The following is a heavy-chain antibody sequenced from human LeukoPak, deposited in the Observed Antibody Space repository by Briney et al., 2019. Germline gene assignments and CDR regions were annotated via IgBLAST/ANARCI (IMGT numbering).Heavy chain of an antibody. J-gene: IGHJ4*02. D-gene: IGHD4-17*01. Sequence: GGSLRLSCAVSGFTVTNNYWNWVRQPPGKGPEWISLIYTNGNTQYADSVKGRFTFSRDISKNTLYLQMNSLRVEDTAVYFCTYGDYPLTYWGQGTLVSVSS. CDR1: GFTVTNNY. CDR2: IYTNGNT. CDR3: TYGDYPLTY. V-gene: IGHV3-66*01.